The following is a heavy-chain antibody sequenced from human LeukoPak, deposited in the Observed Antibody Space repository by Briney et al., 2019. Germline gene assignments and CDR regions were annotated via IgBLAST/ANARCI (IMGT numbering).Heavy chain of an antibody. CDR2: VYNGGST. V-gene: IGHV4-34*01. Sequence: SETLSLTCAVYGGSFNDYFWTWIRQPPGKGLEWIGEVYNGGSTNYNPSLKSRVTISVDTSKNQFSLKLGSVTAADTAVYYCAREDPQTKVPEGMDVWGQGTTVTVSS. CDR3: AREDPQTKVPEGMDV. J-gene: IGHJ6*02. CDR1: GGSFNDYF. D-gene: IGHD4/OR15-4a*01.